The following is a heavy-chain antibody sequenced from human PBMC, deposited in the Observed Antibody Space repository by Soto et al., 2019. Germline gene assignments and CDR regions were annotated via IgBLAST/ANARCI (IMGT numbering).Heavy chain of an antibody. J-gene: IGHJ6*02. CDR2: IQYNGYS. V-gene: IGHV4-59*08. CDR3: ARHGFGSLHGLVDV. CDR1: GGSITNYY. Sequence: QVQLQESGPGLVKPSETLSLTCTVSGGSITNYYCSWFRQPPGKGLEWIGYIQYNGYSAYNLSLKRRVTMSMDTSKTEFSLMLESVTATDTAVYYCARHGFGSLHGLVDVGGQGTTVMVSS. D-gene: IGHD3-10*01.